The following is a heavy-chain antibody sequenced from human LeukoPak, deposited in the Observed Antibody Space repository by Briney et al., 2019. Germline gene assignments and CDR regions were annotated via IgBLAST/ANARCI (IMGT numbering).Heavy chain of an antibody. CDR1: GGSISSYY. Sequence: PSETLSLTCTVSGGSISSYYWSWIRQPPGKGLEWIGYIYYSGSTNYNPSLKSRVTISVDTSKNQFSLRLSSVTAADTAVYYCARDWNYYDSSGRLHDAFDIWGQGTMVTVSS. CDR2: IYYSGST. V-gene: IGHV4-59*01. CDR3: ARDWNYYDSSGRLHDAFDI. D-gene: IGHD3-22*01. J-gene: IGHJ3*02.